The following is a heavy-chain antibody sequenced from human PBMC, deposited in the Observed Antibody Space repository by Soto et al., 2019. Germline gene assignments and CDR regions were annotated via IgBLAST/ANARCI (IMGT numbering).Heavy chain of an antibody. V-gene: IGHV1-8*01. CDR2: MNPNSGYT. CDR3: ARTDYAANPPAYNWFDP. Sequence: ASVKVSCKASGYAFIRYDINWVRQAPGQGLEWIGWMNPNSGYTGYAQKFRGRVTLTRNTAISTAYMELSSLRSDDTAVYYCARTDYAANPPAYNWFDPWGQGTLVTVSS. CDR1: GYAFIRYD. J-gene: IGHJ5*02. D-gene: IGHD4-17*01.